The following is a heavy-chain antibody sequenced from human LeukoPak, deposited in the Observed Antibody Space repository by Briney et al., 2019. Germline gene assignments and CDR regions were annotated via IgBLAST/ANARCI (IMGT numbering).Heavy chain of an antibody. J-gene: IGHJ4*02. Sequence: GGSLRLSCAASGFTFSSYAMSWVRQAPGKGLEWVSGISWNSGSIGYADSVKGRFTISRDNAKNSLYLQMNSLRAEDTALYYCAKASYCSSTSCYGGGNYFDYWGQGTLVTVSS. CDR2: ISWNSGSI. V-gene: IGHV3-9*01. CDR3: AKASYCSSTSCYGGGNYFDY. D-gene: IGHD2-2*01. CDR1: GFTFSSYA.